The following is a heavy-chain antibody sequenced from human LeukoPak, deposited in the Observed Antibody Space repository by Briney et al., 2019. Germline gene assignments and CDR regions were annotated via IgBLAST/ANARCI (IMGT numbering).Heavy chain of an antibody. Sequence: GGSLRLSCAASGFTFSSYSMNWVRQAPGKGLEWVSSISSSSSYIYYADSVKGRFTISRDNAKNSLYLQMNSLRAEDTAVYYCARDFVAVAGTDYYYYMDVWGKGTTVTVSS. V-gene: IGHV3-21*01. CDR2: ISSSSSYI. CDR1: GFTFSSYS. D-gene: IGHD6-19*01. J-gene: IGHJ6*03. CDR3: ARDFVAVAGTDYYYYMDV.